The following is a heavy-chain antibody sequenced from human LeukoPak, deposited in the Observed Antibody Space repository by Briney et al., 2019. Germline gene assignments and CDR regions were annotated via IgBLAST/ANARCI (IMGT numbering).Heavy chain of an antibody. CDR1: GFTFSTYS. V-gene: IGHV3-21*01. J-gene: IGHJ5*02. D-gene: IGHD2-21*01. CDR3: ARAVVISNWFDP. CDR2: ISPGRTYM. Sequence: PGGSLTLSCAASGFTFSTYSMNWDRQAPGKGLEWVSSISPGRTYMFYADSVKGRFTISRDNARNSLYLQMNSLRAEDTAVYYCARAVVISNWFDPWGQGTLVTVSS.